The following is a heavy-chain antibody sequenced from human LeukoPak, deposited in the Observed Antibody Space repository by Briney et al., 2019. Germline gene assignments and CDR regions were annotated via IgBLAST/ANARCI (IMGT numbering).Heavy chain of an antibody. D-gene: IGHD1-7*01. Sequence: PGRSLRLSCAASGFTFSSYAMHWVRQAPGKGLEWVAVISYDGSNKYYADSVKGRFTISRDNSKNTLYLQMNSLRAEDTAVYYCARGSKFKTGTIDYWGQGTLVTVSS. CDR2: ISYDGSNK. CDR1: GFTFSSYA. V-gene: IGHV3-30-3*01. J-gene: IGHJ4*02. CDR3: ARGSKFKTGTIDY.